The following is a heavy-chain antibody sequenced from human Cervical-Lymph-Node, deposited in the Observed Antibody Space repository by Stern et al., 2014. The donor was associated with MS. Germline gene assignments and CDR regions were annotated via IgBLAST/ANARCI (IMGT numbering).Heavy chain of an antibody. V-gene: IGHV4-59*08. CDR2: IFYSGST. D-gene: IGHD6-19*01. Sequence: QVQLQESGPGLLKPSETLSITCSVSGGSLTNQYWSWLRQSPGQGLEWIGYIFYSGSTGYNPSLESRVTISQDTSKNQFSLTLNAGTATDTAVYYCARRHSSGWYSDWGQGTLVIVSS. CDR1: GGSLTNQY. J-gene: IGHJ4*02. CDR3: ARRHSSGWYSD.